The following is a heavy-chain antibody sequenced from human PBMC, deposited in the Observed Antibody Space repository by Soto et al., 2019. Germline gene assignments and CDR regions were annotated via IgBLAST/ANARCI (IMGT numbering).Heavy chain of an antibody. J-gene: IGHJ5*02. V-gene: IGHV3-9*01. CDR1: GFTFDDYA. CDR3: AKDIGVREDIVVVPAAAGLFDP. CDR2: ISWNSGSI. Sequence: EVQLVESGGGLVQPGRSLRLSCAASGFTFDDYAMHWVRQAPGKGLEWVSGISWNSGSIGYADSVKGRFTISRDNAKNSLYLQMNSLGAEDTALYYCAKDIGVREDIVVVPAAAGLFDPWGQGTLVTVSS. D-gene: IGHD2-2*01.